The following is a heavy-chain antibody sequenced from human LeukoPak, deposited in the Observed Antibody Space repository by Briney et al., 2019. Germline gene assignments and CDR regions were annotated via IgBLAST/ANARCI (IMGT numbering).Heavy chain of an antibody. Sequence: ASVKVSCKASGGTFSSYAISWVRQAPGQGLEWMGGIIPIFGTANYAQKFQGRVTITADESTSTAYMELSSLRSEDTAVYYCWGGGWKKPFDYWGQGTLVTVSS. CDR3: WGGGWKKPFDY. D-gene: IGHD2-21*01. V-gene: IGHV1-69*13. CDR2: IIPIFGTA. CDR1: GGTFSSYA. J-gene: IGHJ4*02.